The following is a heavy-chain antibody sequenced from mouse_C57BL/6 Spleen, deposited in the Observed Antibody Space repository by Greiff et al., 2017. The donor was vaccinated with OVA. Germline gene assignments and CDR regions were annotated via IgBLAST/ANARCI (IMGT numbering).Heavy chain of an antibody. CDR1: GYTFTSYW. CDR2: IHPNSGST. Sequence: VQLQQPGAELVKPGASVKLSCKASGYTFTSYWMHWVKQRPGQGLEWIGMIHPNSGSTNYNEKFKSKATLTVDKSSSTAYMQLSSLTSEDSAVYYCATPFTAVVARWYFDVWGTGTTVTVSS. CDR3: ATPFTAVVARWYFDV. J-gene: IGHJ1*03. V-gene: IGHV1-64*01. D-gene: IGHD1-1*01.